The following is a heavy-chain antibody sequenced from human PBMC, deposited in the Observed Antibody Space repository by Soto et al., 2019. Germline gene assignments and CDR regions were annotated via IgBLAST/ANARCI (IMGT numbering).Heavy chain of an antibody. D-gene: IGHD2-2*01. CDR3: ARFVRHQLPTIDF. J-gene: IGHJ4*02. V-gene: IGHV1-8*01. CDR2: MNPESGNI. CDR1: GYTFTSYG. Sequence: ASVKVSCKASGYTFTSYGINCVRQATGQGLEWMGWMNPESGNIGYAQKFQGRVTMTRNTSISTAYMDLIGLRSDDTAVYYCARFVRHQLPTIDFWGQGTLVTVSS.